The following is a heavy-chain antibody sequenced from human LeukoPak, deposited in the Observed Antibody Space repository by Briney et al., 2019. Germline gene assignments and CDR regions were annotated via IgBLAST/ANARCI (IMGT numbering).Heavy chain of an antibody. D-gene: IGHD3-16*02. J-gene: IGHJ3*02. Sequence: GGSLRLSCAASGFTFSDYYMSWIRQAPGKGLEWVSYISSSGSTIYYADSVKGRFTISRDNAKNSLYLQMNSLRAEDTAVYYCARDDMITFGGVIVSDAFDIWGQGTMVTVSS. CDR1: GFTFSDYY. CDR3: ARDDMITFGGVIVSDAFDI. CDR2: ISSSGSTI. V-gene: IGHV3-11*04.